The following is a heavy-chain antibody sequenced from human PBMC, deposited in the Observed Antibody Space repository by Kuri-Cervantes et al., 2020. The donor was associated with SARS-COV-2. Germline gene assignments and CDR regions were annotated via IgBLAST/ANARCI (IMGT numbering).Heavy chain of an antibody. J-gene: IGHJ3*02. V-gene: IGHV3-23*01. Sequence: GESLKISCSASGFTFSSYAMSWVRQAPGKGLEWVSAISGSGGSTYYADSVKGRFTISRDNSKNTLYLQMNSLRAEDTAVYYCAKRKYYYDSSGYWGAFDIWGQGTTVTVSS. CDR3: AKRKYYYDSSGYWGAFDI. CDR1: GFTFSSYA. CDR2: ISGSGGST. D-gene: IGHD3-22*01.